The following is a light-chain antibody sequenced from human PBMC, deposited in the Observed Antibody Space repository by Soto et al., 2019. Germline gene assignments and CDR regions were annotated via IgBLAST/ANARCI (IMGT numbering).Light chain of an antibody. J-gene: IGLJ2*01. V-gene: IGLV2-14*03. CDR1: SSDVGGYKF. Sequence: QSALTQPASVSGSPGQSITISCTGTSSDVGGYKFVSWYQQHPGKAPKLMIYDVSNRPSGISNRFSGSKSGNTASLTISGLQAEDEADYYCSSYTSGSTPVVFGGGTKVTVL. CDR2: DVS. CDR3: SSYTSGSTPVV.